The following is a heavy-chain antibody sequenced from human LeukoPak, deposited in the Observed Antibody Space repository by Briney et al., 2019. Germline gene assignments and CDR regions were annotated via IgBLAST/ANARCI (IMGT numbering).Heavy chain of an antibody. D-gene: IGHD4-11*01. V-gene: IGHV4-34*01. Sequence: SETLSLTCAVNGGSFSDFYWSWIRQPPGKGLEWIGEINHSGSTNYNPSLKSRVTISVDTSKSQFSLNLTSVTAADTAVYYCARGGLGGITAYSNYLFDYWGQGTLVTVSS. J-gene: IGHJ4*02. CDR3: ARGGLGGITAYSNYLFDY. CDR1: GGSFSDFY. CDR2: INHSGST.